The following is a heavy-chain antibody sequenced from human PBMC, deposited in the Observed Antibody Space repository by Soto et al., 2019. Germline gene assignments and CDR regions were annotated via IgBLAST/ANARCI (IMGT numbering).Heavy chain of an antibody. J-gene: IGHJ4*02. D-gene: IGHD3-16*01. Sequence: EEQLVESGGDLVQPGGSLRLSCAASAFTVSNNYMSWVRQAPGKGLEWVSLIYSGGSTYYADSVKGRFTISRDSSKNTLYLQMNSLRAEDTAMYYCAAYSHKGYWGQGTLVTVSS. CDR1: AFTVSNNY. V-gene: IGHV3-66*01. CDR3: AAYSHKGY. CDR2: IYSGGST.